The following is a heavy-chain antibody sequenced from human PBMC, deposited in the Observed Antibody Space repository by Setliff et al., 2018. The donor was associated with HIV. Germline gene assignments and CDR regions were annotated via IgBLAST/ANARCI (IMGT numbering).Heavy chain of an antibody. D-gene: IGHD6-19*01. CDR2: IYYSGSI. CDR1: GDSISSSACY. Sequence: ETLSLTCTVSGDSISSSACYWGWIRQPPGKGLEWIGSIYYSGSIYYNPSLKSRFTTSIDMSKNQFSLKLRSLTAAETAVSFCARHGDSSGWYGARSYGIDVWGQGTTVTVSS. J-gene: IGHJ6*02. CDR3: ARHGDSSGWYGARSYGIDV. V-gene: IGHV4-39*01.